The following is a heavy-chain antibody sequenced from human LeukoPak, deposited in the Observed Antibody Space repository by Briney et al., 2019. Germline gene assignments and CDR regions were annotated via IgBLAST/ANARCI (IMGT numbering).Heavy chain of an antibody. CDR3: AREAAAVSYYYYYYMDV. J-gene: IGHJ6*03. V-gene: IGHV3-33*08. D-gene: IGHD6-13*01. CDR2: IWYDGSNK. Sequence: PGGSLRLSCVASGFTFSRYWMSWVRQAPGKGLEWVAVIWYDGSNKYYADSVKGRFTISRDNSKNTLYLQMNSLRAEDTAVYYCAREAAAVSYYYYYYMDVWGKGTTVTVSS. CDR1: GFTFSRYW.